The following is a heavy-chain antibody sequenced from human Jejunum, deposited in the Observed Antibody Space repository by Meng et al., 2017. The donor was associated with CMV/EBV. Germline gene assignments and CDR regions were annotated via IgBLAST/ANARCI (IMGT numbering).Heavy chain of an antibody. V-gene: IGHV3-15*05. CDR1: GFSISDAG. Sequence: ASGFSISDAGMTWVRQAAGKGLEWVGRIKKKTDFGTVDYATSVEGRFTISRDDPKNMVYVEMNNLKTEDTAVYYCTTARSYGSSDYWGQGTLVTVSS. D-gene: IGHD3-16*01. CDR2: IKKKTDFGTV. CDR3: TTARSYGSSDY. J-gene: IGHJ4*02.